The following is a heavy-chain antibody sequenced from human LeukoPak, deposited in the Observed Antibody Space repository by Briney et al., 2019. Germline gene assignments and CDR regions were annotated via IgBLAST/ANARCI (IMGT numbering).Heavy chain of an antibody. CDR2: IYHSGST. CDR1: GGSISSSSYY. D-gene: IGHD1-1*01. CDR3: ARDSQRPDY. V-gene: IGHV4-39*07. J-gene: IGHJ4*02. Sequence: SETLSLTCTVSGGSISSSSYYWGWIRQPPGKGLEWIGSIYHSGSTYYNPSLKSRVTISVDTSKNQFSLKLSSVTAADTAVYYCARDSQRPDYWGQGTLVTVSS.